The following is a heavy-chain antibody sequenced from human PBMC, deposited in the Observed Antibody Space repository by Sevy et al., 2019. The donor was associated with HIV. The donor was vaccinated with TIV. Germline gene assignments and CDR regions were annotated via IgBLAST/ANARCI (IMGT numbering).Heavy chain of an antibody. D-gene: IGHD6-6*01. V-gene: IGHV3-9*01. CDR1: VFSFGDYA. J-gene: IGHJ6*02. CDR3: AKDNRPATMSNSSYYYYYGMDV. Sequence: GGSLRLSCAAPVFSFGDYAMHWVRQAPGKGLEWVSGISWNSVSLDYADSVKGRFTISRDNAKNSLFLQMNRLRSEDTALYYCAKDNRPATMSNSSYYYYYGMDVWGQGTTVTVSS. CDR2: ISWNSVSL.